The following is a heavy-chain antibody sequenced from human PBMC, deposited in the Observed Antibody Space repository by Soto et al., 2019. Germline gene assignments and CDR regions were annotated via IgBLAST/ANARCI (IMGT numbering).Heavy chain of an antibody. V-gene: IGHV3-30*18. J-gene: IGHJ4*02. CDR1: RFTFSSYA. Sequence: QVQLVESGGGVVQPGRSLRLSCSASRFTFSSYAMHWVRQAPGKGLEWVAIISYDGSNKFYTDSVKGRLIISRDNSKNTLSLQMNSLRAEDTAVYYCAKDLSQDGDYVFDHWGQVTLVSVSS. CDR2: ISYDGSNK. D-gene: IGHD4-17*01. CDR3: AKDLSQDGDYVFDH.